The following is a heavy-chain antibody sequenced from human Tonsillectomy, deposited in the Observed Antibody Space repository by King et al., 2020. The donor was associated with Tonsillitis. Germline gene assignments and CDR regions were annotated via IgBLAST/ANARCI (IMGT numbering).Heavy chain of an antibody. CDR3: ARDLDPYGGNPGFDY. D-gene: IGHD4-23*01. CDR1: GFTFNNYG. CDR2: IWDVGDNN. J-gene: IGHJ4*02. Sequence: QLVESGGGVVQPGRSLRLSCAASGFTFNNYGMHWVRQAPGKCLEWVSVIWDVGDNNYYRDSVKGRFTISRDNSKNTLFLQMNSLRAEDTAVYYCARDLDPYGGNPGFDYWGQGTLVAVSS. V-gene: IGHV3-33*08.